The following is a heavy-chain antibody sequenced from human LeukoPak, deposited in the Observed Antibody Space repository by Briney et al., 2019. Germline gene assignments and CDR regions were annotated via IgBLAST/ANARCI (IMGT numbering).Heavy chain of an antibody. CDR3: ARLPIGDMYYYYYGMDV. D-gene: IGHD3-10*01. J-gene: IGHJ6*02. CDR1: GGSISSNNW. Sequence: PSETLSLTCAVSGGSISSNNWWGWVRQPPGKGLEWIGEIYHSGSPNYNPSLKSRVTISVDKSRNHFSLNLSSVTAADTAVYYCARLPIGDMYYYYYGMDVWGQGTTVTVSS. CDR2: IYHSGSP. V-gene: IGHV4-4*02.